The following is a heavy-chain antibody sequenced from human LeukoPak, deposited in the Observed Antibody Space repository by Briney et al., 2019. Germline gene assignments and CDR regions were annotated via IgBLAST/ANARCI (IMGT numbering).Heavy chain of an antibody. J-gene: IGHJ6*03. D-gene: IGHD3-10*01. CDR3: AREGYYGSGSSFYMDV. CDR1: GFTFSDYN. Sequence: GSLRLSCAASGFTFSDYNMRWIRQAPGKGLEWVSSISRSGSTKYYADSVKGRFTISRDNAKNSLFLQMNSLRAEDTAVYYCAREGYYGSGSSFYMDVWGKGTTVTISS. V-gene: IGHV3-11*01. CDR2: ISRSGSTK.